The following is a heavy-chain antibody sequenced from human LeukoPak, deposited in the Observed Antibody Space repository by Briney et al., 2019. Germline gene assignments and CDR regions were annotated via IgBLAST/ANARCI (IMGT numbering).Heavy chain of an antibody. CDR1: GFTFSSYG. V-gene: IGHV3-33*06. J-gene: IGHJ5*02. Sequence: PGGSLRLSCAASGFTFSSYGMHWVRQAPGKGLEWVAVIWYDGSNKYYADSVKGRFTISRDNSKNTLYLQMNSLRAEDTAVYYCAKAPSSDDFWSGYYPEWFDPWGQGTLVTVSS. CDR3: AKAPSSDDFWSGYYPEWFDP. CDR2: IWYDGSNK. D-gene: IGHD3-3*01.